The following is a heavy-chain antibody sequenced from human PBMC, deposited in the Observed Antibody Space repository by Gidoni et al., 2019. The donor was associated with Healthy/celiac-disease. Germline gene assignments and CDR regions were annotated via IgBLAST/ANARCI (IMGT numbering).Heavy chain of an antibody. Sequence: QVQLVQSGAEVKKPGSSVKVSCKASGGTLSSYAIRWVRQAPGQGLEWMGGIIPIFCTANYAQKFQGRVTITADESTSTAYMELSSLRSEDTAVYYCARDEGLLYGMDVWGQGTTVTVSS. CDR1: GGTLSSYA. CDR3: ARDEGLLYGMDV. V-gene: IGHV1-69*12. CDR2: IIPIFCTA. J-gene: IGHJ6*02.